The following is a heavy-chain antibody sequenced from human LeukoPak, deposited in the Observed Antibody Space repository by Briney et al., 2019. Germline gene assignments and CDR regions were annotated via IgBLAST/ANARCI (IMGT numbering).Heavy chain of an antibody. D-gene: IGHD4-17*01. CDR2: ISGSGGST. V-gene: IGHV3-23*01. J-gene: IGHJ3*02. CDR1: GFTFSSYA. CDR3: AKDEGGGTALYGDYGAFDI. Sequence: PGESLRLSCAASGFTFSSYAMSWVRRAPGKGLEWVSAISGSGGSTYYADSVKGRFTISRDNSKNTLYLQMNSLRAEDTAVYYCAKDEGGGTALYGDYGAFDIWGQGTMVNVSS.